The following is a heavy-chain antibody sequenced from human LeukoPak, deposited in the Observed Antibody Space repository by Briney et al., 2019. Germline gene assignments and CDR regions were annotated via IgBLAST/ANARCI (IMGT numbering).Heavy chain of an antibody. J-gene: IGHJ6*04. CDR1: GFTFSSYN. CDR3: AELGITMIGGV. V-gene: IGHV3-21*01. CDR2: ISSSSSYI. Sequence: GGSLRLSCAASGFTFSSYNMNWVRQAPGKGLEWVSSISSSSSYIYYDDSVKGRFTISRHNAKNSLYLQMNSLRAEDTAVYYCAELGITMIGGVWGKGTTVTISS. D-gene: IGHD3-10*02.